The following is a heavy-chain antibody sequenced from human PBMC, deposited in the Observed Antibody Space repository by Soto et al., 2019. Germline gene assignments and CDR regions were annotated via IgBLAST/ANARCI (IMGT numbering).Heavy chain of an antibody. CDR2: IYYSGST. J-gene: IGHJ6*03. CDR1: GGSISSGGYY. Sequence: SETLSLTCTVSGGSISSGGYYWSWIRQHPGKGLEWIGYIYYSGSTYYNPSLKSRVTISVDTSRKQISLRLSSVTAADTAVYYCARISVASRYMDVWGKGTTVTVSS. CDR3: ARISVASRYMDV. D-gene: IGHD5-12*01. V-gene: IGHV4-31*03.